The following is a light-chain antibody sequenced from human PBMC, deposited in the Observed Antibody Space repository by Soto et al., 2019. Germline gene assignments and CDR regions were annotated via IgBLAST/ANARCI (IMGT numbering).Light chain of an antibody. Sequence: EMVLTPSPGTLSFSPWERATICAGASQSVSSSYLAWYQQKPGQAPRLLIYGASSRTAGIPDRFSGSGSGTDFTLTISRLEPEDFAVYYCQQYGSSPPITFGQGTRLEIK. CDR3: QQYGSSPPIT. J-gene: IGKJ5*01. V-gene: IGKV3-20*01. CDR1: QSVSSSY. CDR2: GAS.